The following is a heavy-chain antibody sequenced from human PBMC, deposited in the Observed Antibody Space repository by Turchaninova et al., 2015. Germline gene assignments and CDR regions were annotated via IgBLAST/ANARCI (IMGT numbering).Heavy chain of an antibody. Sequence: VQLVESGGXXXKPGGSVXXXCAALGFTFSSYSMNWVPQAPGKGLEWVSSISSSSSYIYYADSVKGRFTISRDNAKNSLYLQMNSLRAEDTAVYYCARADSSSWHFDYWGQGTLVTVSS. J-gene: IGHJ4*02. D-gene: IGHD6-13*01. CDR3: ARADSSSWHFDY. CDR1: GFTFSSYS. V-gene: IGHV3-21*01. CDR2: ISSSSSYI.